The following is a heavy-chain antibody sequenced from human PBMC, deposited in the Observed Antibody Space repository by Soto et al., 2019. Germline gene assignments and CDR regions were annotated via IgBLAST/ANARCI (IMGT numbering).Heavy chain of an antibody. CDR3: ARVNPPYP. J-gene: IGHJ5*02. CDR1: GFTVSSNF. V-gene: IGHV3-53*01. CDR2: IHSDGNT. Sequence: LRLSCAASGFTVSSNFMSWVRQAPGKGLQWASIIHSDGNTYYADSVKGRFTISRDVSKNTLYLQMNSLRADDTAVYYCARVNPPYPWGQGTLVTVSS.